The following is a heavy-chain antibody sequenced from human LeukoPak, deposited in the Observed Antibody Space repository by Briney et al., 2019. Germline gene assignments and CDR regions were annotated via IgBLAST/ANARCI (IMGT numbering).Heavy chain of an antibody. CDR3: AREEAVAGHHPLDY. CDR2: ISYDGSNK. CDR1: GFTFSSYA. V-gene: IGHV3-30-3*01. D-gene: IGHD6-19*01. Sequence: GGSLRLSCAASGFTFSSYAMHWVRQAPGKGLEWVAVISYDGSNKYYADSVKGRFTISRDNSKNTLYLQMNSLRAEDTAVYYCAREEAVAGHHPLDYWGQGTLVTVSS. J-gene: IGHJ4*02.